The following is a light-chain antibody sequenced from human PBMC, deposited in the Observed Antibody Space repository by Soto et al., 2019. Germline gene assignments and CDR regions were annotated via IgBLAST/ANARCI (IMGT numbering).Light chain of an antibody. CDR3: CSYAGSYTFPYV. CDR2: DVS. V-gene: IGLV2-11*01. J-gene: IGLJ1*01. CDR1: SSDVGGYNY. Sequence: QSVLTQPRSVSGSPGHSVTISCTGTSSDVGGYNYVSWYQQHPGKAPKLMIYDVSKRPSGVPDRFSGSKSGNTASLTISGLQAEVEADYYCCSYAGSYTFPYVFGTGTKVTLL.